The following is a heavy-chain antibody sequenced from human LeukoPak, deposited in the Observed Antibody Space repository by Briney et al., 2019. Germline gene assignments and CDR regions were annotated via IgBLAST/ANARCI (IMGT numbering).Heavy chain of an antibody. CDR3: ARPVRGVSHYYYGMDA. J-gene: IGHJ6*02. CDR1: GYSFTSYW. D-gene: IGHD3-10*01. CDR2: IDPSDSYT. V-gene: IGHV5-10-1*01. Sequence: GGSLKISCKGSGYSFTSYWISWVRQMPGKGLEWMGRIDPSDSYTNYSPSFQGHVTISADKSISTAYLQWSSLKASDTAMYYCARPVRGVSHYYYGMDAWGQGTTVTVSS.